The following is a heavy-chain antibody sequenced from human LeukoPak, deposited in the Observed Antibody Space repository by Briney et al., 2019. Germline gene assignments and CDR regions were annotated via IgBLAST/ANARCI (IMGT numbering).Heavy chain of an antibody. CDR3: AKFKGQQCFDP. J-gene: IGHJ5*02. CDR2: IRGRGGSA. Sequence: PGGSLRLSCAASGFTFSSYAMSWARQAPGKGLEWVSAIRGRGGSANYADSVKGRFTISRDSSKNTLYLQMNSLRADDTAVYYCAKFKGQQCFDPWGQGTLVTVSS. CDR1: GFTFSSYA. V-gene: IGHV3-23*01. D-gene: IGHD1/OR15-1a*01.